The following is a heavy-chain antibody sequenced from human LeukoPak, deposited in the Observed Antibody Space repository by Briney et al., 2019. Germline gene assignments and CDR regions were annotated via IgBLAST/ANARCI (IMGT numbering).Heavy chain of an antibody. J-gene: IGHJ4*02. V-gene: IGHV4-39*01. Sequence: SETLSLTCTVSGCSINSRSYYGGWIRQSPGTWLEWIGSIYYSGSTYYNPSLKSRVTISVDTSKNQFSLKLSSVTAADTAVYYCAREVDTASDYWGQGTLVTVSS. CDR3: AREVDTASDY. CDR1: GCSINSRSYY. CDR2: IYYSGST. D-gene: IGHD5-18*01.